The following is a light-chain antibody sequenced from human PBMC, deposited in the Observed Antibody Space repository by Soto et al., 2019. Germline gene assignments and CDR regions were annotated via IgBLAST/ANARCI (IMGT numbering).Light chain of an antibody. CDR1: QSISSW. CDR2: KAS. V-gene: IGKV1-5*03. CDR3: QRYDSFRT. Sequence: DIQMTQSPSTLSASVGDRVTITCRASQSISSWLAWYQQKPGKVPKLLIYKASTLESGVPSRFSGSASGTEFTLTISSLQPDDFATYYCQRYDSFRTFGQGTKVDNK. J-gene: IGKJ1*01.